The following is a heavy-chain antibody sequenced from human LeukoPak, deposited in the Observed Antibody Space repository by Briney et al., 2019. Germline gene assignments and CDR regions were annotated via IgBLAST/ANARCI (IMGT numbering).Heavy chain of an antibody. CDR1: GGSISSGSYY. Sequence: SETLSLTCTVSGGSISSGSYYWSWIRQPAGKGLEWIGRIYTSGSTNYNPSLKSRVTISVDTSKNQFSLKLSSVTAADTAVYYCARMGVADDYWGQGTLVTVSS. D-gene: IGHD6-13*01. V-gene: IGHV4-61*02. CDR2: IYTSGST. CDR3: ARMGVADDY. J-gene: IGHJ4*02.